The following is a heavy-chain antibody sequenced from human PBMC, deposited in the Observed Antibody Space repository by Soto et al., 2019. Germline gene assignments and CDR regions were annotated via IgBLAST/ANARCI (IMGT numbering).Heavy chain of an antibody. V-gene: IGHV3-30*18. CDR2: ISYDGCNK. J-gene: IGHJ6*03. D-gene: IGHD3-16*01. Sequence: GGSLRLSCAASGFTFSSYGMHWVRQAPGKGLEWVAVISYDGCNKYYADSVKGRFTISRDNSKNTLYLQMNSLRAEDTAVYYCAKDMSTTRARYYYYYMDVWGKGTTVTVSS. CDR1: GFTFSSYG. CDR3: AKDMSTTRARYYYYYMDV.